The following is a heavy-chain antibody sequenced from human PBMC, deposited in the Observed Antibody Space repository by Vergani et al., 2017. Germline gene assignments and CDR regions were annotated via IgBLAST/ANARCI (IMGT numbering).Heavy chain of an antibody. CDR1: GYSFTSFW. V-gene: IGHV5-10-1*01. J-gene: IGHJ6*02. D-gene: IGHD2-2*01. Sequence: EVQLVQSGAEVKKPGESLRISCKGSGYSFTSFWISWVRQMPGKGLGWVGRVDPRDSYTNYSPSFQGHVTISADKSISTAYLQWSSLKASDTAMYYCARHPEYQLLPDGMDVWGQGTTVTVSS. CDR2: VDPRDSYT. CDR3: ARHPEYQLLPDGMDV.